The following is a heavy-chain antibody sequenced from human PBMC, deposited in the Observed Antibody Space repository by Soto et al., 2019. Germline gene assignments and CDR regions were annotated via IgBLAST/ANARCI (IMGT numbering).Heavy chain of an antibody. CDR2: ISAYNGNT. D-gene: IGHD3-3*01. CDR1: GYTFTSYG. V-gene: IGHV1-18*04. Sequence: GASVKVSCKASGYTFTSYGISWVRQAPGQGLEWMGWISAYNGNTNYAQKLQGRVTMTTDTSTSTAYMELRSLRSDDTAVYYCARDQRVEITIFGVVIKGYGMDVWGQGTTVTVSS. CDR3: ARDQRVEITIFGVVIKGYGMDV. J-gene: IGHJ6*02.